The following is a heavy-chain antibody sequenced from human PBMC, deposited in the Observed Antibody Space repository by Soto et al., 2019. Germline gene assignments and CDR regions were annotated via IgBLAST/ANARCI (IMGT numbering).Heavy chain of an antibody. CDR1: GGSISSSSYY. Sequence: PSETLSLTCTVSGGSISSSSYYWGWIRQPPGKGLEWIGSIYYSGSTYYNPSLKSRVTTSVDTSKNQFSLKLSSVTAADTAVYYCARLRVPLIGGPLDYWGQGTLVTVSS. D-gene: IGHD3-3*01. V-gene: IGHV4-39*01. CDR3: ARLRVPLIGGPLDY. CDR2: IYYSGST. J-gene: IGHJ4*02.